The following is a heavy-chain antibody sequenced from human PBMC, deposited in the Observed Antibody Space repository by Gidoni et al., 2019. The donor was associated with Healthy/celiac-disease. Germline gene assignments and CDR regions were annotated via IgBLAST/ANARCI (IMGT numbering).Heavy chain of an antibody. D-gene: IGHD3-3*01. J-gene: IGHJ6*03. CDR3: ARSGYDFWSGYLHYMDV. V-gene: IGHV1-69*04. Sequence: QVQLVQSGAEVKKPGSSVKVSCKASGRPFSSYAISWVRQAPGQGLEWMGRIIPILGIANYAQKFQGRVTITADKSTSTAYMELSSLRSEDTAVYYCARSGYDFWSGYLHYMDVWGKGTTVTVSS. CDR2: IIPILGIA. CDR1: GRPFSSYA.